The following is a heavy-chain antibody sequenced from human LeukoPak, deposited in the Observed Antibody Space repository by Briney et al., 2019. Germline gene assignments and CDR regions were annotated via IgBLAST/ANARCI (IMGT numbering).Heavy chain of an antibody. CDR2: IDGSSSRT. Sequence: GGSLRLSCAASGFIFSDYYMSWMRQAPGKGLEWLSYIDGSSSRTNYADSVKGRFTISRDNAKNTLYLQMNSLRAEDTAIYYCARGSFGPDIWGQGTMVTVSS. V-gene: IGHV3-11*06. CDR1: GFIFSDYY. D-gene: IGHD3/OR15-3a*01. J-gene: IGHJ3*02. CDR3: ARGSFGPDI.